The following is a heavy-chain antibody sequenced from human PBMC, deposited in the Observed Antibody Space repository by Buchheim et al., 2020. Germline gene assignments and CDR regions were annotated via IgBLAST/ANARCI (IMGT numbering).Heavy chain of an antibody. D-gene: IGHD5-18*01. V-gene: IGHV3-33*01. Sequence: QVQLVESGGGVVQPGRSLRLSCAASGFTFSSYGMHWVRQAPGKGLEWVALIWYDGSNKYYADSVKGRFTISRDNSKDTLYLQMNSLRAEDTAVYYCARDPLNNDEYGYGGPFDYWGQGTL. J-gene: IGHJ4*02. CDR2: IWYDGSNK. CDR1: GFTFSSYG. CDR3: ARDPLNNDEYGYGGPFDY.